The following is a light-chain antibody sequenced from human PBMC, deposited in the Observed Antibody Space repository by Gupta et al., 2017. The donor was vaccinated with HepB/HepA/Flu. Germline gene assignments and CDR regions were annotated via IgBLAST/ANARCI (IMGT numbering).Light chain of an antibody. CDR2: QDS. J-gene: IGLJ2*01. CDR1: KLGDKY. Sequence: EXTXPPXXXXXPXQXAXXTCSGDKLGDKYACWYQQKPGQSPVLVIYQDSKRPSGIPERFSGSNSGNTATLTISGTQAMDEADYYCQAWDSSTVVFGGGTKLTDL. CDR3: QAWDSSTVV. V-gene: IGLV3-1*01.